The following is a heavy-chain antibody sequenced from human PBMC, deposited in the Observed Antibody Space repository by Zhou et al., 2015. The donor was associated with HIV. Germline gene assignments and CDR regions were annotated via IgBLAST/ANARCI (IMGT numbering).Heavy chain of an antibody. J-gene: IGHJ1*01. D-gene: IGHD4-17*01. Sequence: QVYLVQSGAELRKPGSSVKVSCKTYGAPFNTFALNWVRQAPGQGPEWMGTLTPMFTRADYSRKFRGRVTMTADMSTDTGYMELSGLRFEDTAVYYCARGFSHGDHEVFFKEWGRGLPXSPSPQ. CDR2: LTPMFTRA. V-gene: IGHV1-69*06. CDR1: GAPFNTFA. CDR3: ARGFSHGDHEVFFKE.